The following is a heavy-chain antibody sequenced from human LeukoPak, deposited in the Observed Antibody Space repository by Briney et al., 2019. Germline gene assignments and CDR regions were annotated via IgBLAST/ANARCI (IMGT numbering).Heavy chain of an antibody. V-gene: IGHV4-34*01. D-gene: IGHD4-17*01. CDR1: GGSFSGYY. Sequence: SETLSLTCAVYGGSFSGYYWSWIRQPPGKGLEWIGEINHSGSTNYNPSLKSRVTISVDTSKNQFSLKLSSVTAADTAVYYCARATTVTSLWRNTEYNWFDPWGQGTLVTVSS. CDR2: INHSGST. J-gene: IGHJ5*02. CDR3: ARATTVTSLWRNTEYNWFDP.